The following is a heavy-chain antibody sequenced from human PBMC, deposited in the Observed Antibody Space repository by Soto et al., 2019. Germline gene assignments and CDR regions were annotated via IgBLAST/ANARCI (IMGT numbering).Heavy chain of an antibody. CDR1: GGSVSSYY. CDR3: ARDQGIAVAVFDY. D-gene: IGHD6-19*01. V-gene: IGHV4-59*02. Sequence: SETLSLTCNVSGGSVSSYYWSWIRQPPGKGLEWVGYMHYSGNSNYNPSFKSRVTISVDTSKNQFSLKLTSVTAADTAVYYCARDQGIAVAVFDYWGQGTLVTVSS. J-gene: IGHJ4*02. CDR2: MHYSGNS.